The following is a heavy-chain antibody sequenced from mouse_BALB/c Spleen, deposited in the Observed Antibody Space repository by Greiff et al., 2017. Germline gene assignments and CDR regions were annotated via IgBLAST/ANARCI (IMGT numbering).Heavy chain of an antibody. Sequence: EVKLMESGPSLVKPSQTLSLTCSVTGDSITSGYWHWIRQFPGYKLEYMGYISYSGSTYYNPSLKSRISITRDTSKNQYYLQLNSVTTEDTATYYCASSAIYYYGSSYPAWFAYWGQGTLVTVSA. CDR3: ASSAIYYYGSSYPAWFAY. D-gene: IGHD1-1*01. CDR2: ISYSGST. J-gene: IGHJ3*01. CDR1: GDSITSGY. V-gene: IGHV3-8*02.